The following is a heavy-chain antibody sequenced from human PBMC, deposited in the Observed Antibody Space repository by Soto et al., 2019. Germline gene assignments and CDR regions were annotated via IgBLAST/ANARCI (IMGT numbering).Heavy chain of an antibody. J-gene: IGHJ6*01. CDR2: IYPGDSDI. CDR1: EYSFTSYW. CDR3: VKQGSSGWPPHV. V-gene: IGHV5-51*01. D-gene: IGHD6-19*01. Sequence: GESLKISCKASEYSFTSYWIGWVRQMPGKGLEWMGIIYPGDSDIRYSPSFQGQVTISADKSINSAYLQWSSLKASDTAMYYCVKQGSSGWPPHVWGQGTTVTVSS.